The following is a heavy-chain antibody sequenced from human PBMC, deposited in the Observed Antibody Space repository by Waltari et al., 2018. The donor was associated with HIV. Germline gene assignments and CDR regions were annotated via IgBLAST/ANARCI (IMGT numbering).Heavy chain of an antibody. CDR3: ARDGSVLPYYYDGMDV. CDR2: ISYDGGNK. CDR1: GFTFSSYA. Sequence: QVQLVESGGGVVQPGRSLRLSCAASGFTFSSYAMHWVRQAPGKGLEWVAVISYDGGNKYYADSVKGRFTISRDNSKNTLYLQMNSLRAEDTAVYYCARDGSVLPYYYDGMDVWGQGTTVTVSS. J-gene: IGHJ6*02. V-gene: IGHV3-30*04. D-gene: IGHD3-10*01.